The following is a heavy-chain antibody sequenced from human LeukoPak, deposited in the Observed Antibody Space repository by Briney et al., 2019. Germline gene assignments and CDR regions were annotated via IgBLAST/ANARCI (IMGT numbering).Heavy chain of an antibody. CDR3: ARASRGGIDY. Sequence: ASVKVSCKASGGTFSSYTISWVRKAPGHGLEWMGRIIPIFGIANHAQTFQRRVRLTADKSTNTAYMELSSLRSEDTAVYCCARASRGGIDYWGQGTLVTVSS. J-gene: IGHJ4*02. V-gene: IGHV1-69*02. D-gene: IGHD3-10*01. CDR1: GGTFSSYT. CDR2: IIPIFGIA.